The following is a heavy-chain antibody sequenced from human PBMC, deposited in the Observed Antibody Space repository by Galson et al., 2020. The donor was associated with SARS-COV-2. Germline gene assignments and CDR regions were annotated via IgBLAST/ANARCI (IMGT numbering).Heavy chain of an antibody. CDR2: ISSSGSYT. CDR3: ARNGRDCSGGICYGAEYFQH. CDR1: GYSFSDYY. V-gene: IGHV3-11*06. J-gene: IGHJ1*01. D-gene: IGHD2-15*01. Sequence: GEPLKISCAASGYSFSDYYMSWIRQAPGKGLEWVSYISSSGSYTNYADSVKGRFTISRDNAKKSQYLQMNSLRVEDTAVYYCARNGRDCSGGICYGAEYFQHWGQGTLVIVSS.